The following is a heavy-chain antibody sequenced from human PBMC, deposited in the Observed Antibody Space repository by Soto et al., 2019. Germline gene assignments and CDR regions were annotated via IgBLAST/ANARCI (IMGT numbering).Heavy chain of an antibody. CDR1: GVTFDDYA. D-gene: IGHD2-2*01. CDR2: ISWNSGSI. V-gene: IGHV3-9*01. Sequence: GRPLRLSCTASGVTFDDYAMHWVRQAPGKGLEWVSGISWNSGSIYYADSVKGRFTISRDNSKNTLYLQMNSLRAEDTAVYYCSKDRRYCSSTSCYGDAFDIWGQGTMVTVSS. CDR3: SKDRRYCSSTSCYGDAFDI. J-gene: IGHJ3*02.